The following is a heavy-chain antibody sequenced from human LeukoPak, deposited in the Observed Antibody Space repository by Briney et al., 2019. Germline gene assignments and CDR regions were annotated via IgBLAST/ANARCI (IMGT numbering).Heavy chain of an antibody. V-gene: IGHV3-23*01. CDR2: ISGSGGST. CDR3: NTDPSFFVIPQ. CDR1: GFTFSSYA. Sequence: GGSLRLSCAASGFTFSSYAMSWVRQAPGKGLEWVSAISGSGGSTYYADSVKGRFTISRDNSKNTLYLQMNSLRAEDTAVYYCNTDPSFFVIPQWGQGTLVTVSP. J-gene: IGHJ4*02. D-gene: IGHD3-16*02.